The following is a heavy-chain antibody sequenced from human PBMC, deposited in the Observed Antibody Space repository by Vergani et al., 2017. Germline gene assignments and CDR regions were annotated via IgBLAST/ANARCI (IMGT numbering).Heavy chain of an antibody. J-gene: IGHJ6*02. D-gene: IGHD2-21*02. CDR2: FGPYNDNT. CDR3: VREGGDWGSYGLDV. V-gene: IGHV1-18*01. CDR1: GYTFISYG. Sequence: QVQLVQSGAEVKEPGASVKVSCKVSGYTFISYGLSWVRQAPGQGLEWMGWFGPYNDNTNYAQKMRGSVTMTTDKSTDTAYMELRRLGSDDTAVYFCVREGGDWGSYGLDVWDQGTTVTVSS.